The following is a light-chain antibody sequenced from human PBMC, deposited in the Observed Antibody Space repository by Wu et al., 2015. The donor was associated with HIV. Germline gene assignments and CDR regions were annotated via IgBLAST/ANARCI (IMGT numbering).Light chain of an antibody. CDR3: QQYNNWPRT. Sequence: EIVMTQSPANLSVSPGERATLSCRASQSISSNLGWYQQKPGQAPRLLMYEISTRATGIPARFSGSGSGTEFTLSISSPQSGDFAIYYCQQYNNWPRTFGQGTRVEIK. J-gene: IGKJ1*01. V-gene: IGKV3-15*01. CDR2: EIS. CDR1: QSISSN.